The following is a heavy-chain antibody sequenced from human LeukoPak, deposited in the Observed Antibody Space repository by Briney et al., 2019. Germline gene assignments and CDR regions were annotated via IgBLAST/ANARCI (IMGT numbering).Heavy chain of an antibody. CDR1: GGSFSGYY. V-gene: IGHV4-59*01. CDR3: ARGPYLACSSTSCTPSNWFDP. D-gene: IGHD2-2*01. J-gene: IGHJ5*02. CDR2: IYYSGCT. Sequence: SETLSLTCAVYGGSFSGYYWSWIRQPPGKGLAWIGYIYYSGCTKYNPSLKSRATISVDTSKNQFSLKLSSVTAADTAVYYCARGPYLACSSTSCTPSNWFDPWGQGTLVTVSS.